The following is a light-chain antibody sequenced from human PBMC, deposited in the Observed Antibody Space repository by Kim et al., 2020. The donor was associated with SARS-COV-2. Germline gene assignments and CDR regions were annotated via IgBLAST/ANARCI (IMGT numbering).Light chain of an antibody. J-gene: IGKJ4*01. Sequence: VSPGERATLSCGASQSVGSNLAWYQQKPGQAPRLLIHGASTRATGIPARFSGSGSGTEFTLTISSLQSEDFAVYYCQQYNNWPLTFGGGTKVDIK. CDR1: QSVGSN. V-gene: IGKV3-15*01. CDR3: QQYNNWPLT. CDR2: GAS.